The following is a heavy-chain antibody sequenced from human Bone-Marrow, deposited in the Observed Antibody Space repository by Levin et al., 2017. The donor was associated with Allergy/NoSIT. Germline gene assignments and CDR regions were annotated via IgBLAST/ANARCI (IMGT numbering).Heavy chain of an antibody. J-gene: IGHJ4*02. Sequence: PGGSLRLSCTVSGGSISSYYWSWIRQPPGKGLEWIGYIYYSGSTNYNPSLKSRVTISVDTSKNQFSLKLSSVTAADTAVYYCMTHSGPSSFWGQGTLVTVSS. V-gene: IGHV4-59*08. D-gene: IGHD2-21*02. CDR2: IYYSGST. CDR1: GGSISSYY. CDR3: MTHSGPSSF.